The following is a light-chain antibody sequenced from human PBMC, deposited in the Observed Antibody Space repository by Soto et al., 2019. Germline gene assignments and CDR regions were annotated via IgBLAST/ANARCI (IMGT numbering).Light chain of an antibody. CDR2: DAP. CDR3: QQYNSYSQGWT. CDR1: QSISSW. V-gene: IGKV1-5*01. J-gene: IGKJ1*01. Sequence: DIQMTQSPSTLSASVGDRVTITCRASQSISSWLAWYQQKSGKAPKLLIYDAPSLESGVPSRFSGSGSGTEFTLTISSLQPDDFATYYCQQYNSYSQGWTFGQGTKVDIK.